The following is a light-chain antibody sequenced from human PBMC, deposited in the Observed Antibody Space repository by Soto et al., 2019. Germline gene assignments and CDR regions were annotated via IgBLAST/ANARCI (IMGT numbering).Light chain of an antibody. Sequence: HSVLTQAASVYGSPGQSITISCTGTSSDVGGYNYVSWYQHHPGKAPKLMIFDVSNRPSGVSNRFSGSKSGNTASLTISGLQPEDEADYYCSSYTTSNTRQIVFGTGTKVTVL. J-gene: IGLJ1*01. CDR1: SSDVGGYNY. CDR2: DVS. V-gene: IGLV2-14*03. CDR3: SSYTTSNTRQIV.